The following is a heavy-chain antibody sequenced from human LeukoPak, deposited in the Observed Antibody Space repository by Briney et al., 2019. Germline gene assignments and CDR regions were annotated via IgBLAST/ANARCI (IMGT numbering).Heavy chain of an antibody. V-gene: IGHV1-2*02. D-gene: IGHD3-3*01. CDR3: ARAVRFLEWLFDY. CDR1: GYTFTGYY. Sequence: ASVKVSCKASGYTFTGYYMHWVRQAPGQGLEWMGWINPNSGGTNYAQKFQGRVTMTRDTSISTAYMEPSRLRSDDTAVYYCARAVRFLEWLFDYWGQGTLVTVSS. J-gene: IGHJ4*02. CDR2: INPNSGGT.